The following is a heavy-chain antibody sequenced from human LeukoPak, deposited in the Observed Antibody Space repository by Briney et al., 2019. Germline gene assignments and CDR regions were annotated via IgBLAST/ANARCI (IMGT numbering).Heavy chain of an antibody. J-gene: IGHJ4*02. Sequence: PGESLQISCKGSGYGFTTYWIGWVRQMPGKGLEWMGIIYPGDSDTRYSPSFQGQVTISADKSISTAYLQWSSLKASDTAMYYCARTYCGGDCYYSYFDYWGQGTLVTVSS. CDR1: GYGFTTYW. D-gene: IGHD2-21*02. CDR2: IYPGDSDT. CDR3: ARTYCGGDCYYSYFDY. V-gene: IGHV5-51*01.